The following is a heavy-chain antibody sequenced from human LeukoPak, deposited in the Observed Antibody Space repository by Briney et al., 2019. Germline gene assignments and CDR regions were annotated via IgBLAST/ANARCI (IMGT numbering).Heavy chain of an antibody. D-gene: IGHD4-17*01. V-gene: IGHV3-23*01. CDR2: ISGSGGST. CDR1: GFTFSSYA. Sequence: GSLRLSCAASGFTFSSYAMSWVRQAPGKGLEWVSAISGSGGSTYYADSVKGRFTISRDNSKNTLYLQMNSLRAEDTAVYYCAKVATVTTWGSGAFDIWGQGTMVTVSS. CDR3: AKVATVTTWGSGAFDI. J-gene: IGHJ3*02.